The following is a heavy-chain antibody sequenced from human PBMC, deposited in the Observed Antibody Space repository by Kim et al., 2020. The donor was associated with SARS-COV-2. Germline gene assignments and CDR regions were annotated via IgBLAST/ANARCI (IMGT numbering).Heavy chain of an antibody. V-gene: IGHV1-2*05. D-gene: IGHD6-13*01. J-gene: IGHJ4*02. Sequence: INYAQRFQGRVTLTRDTSSSTVYMDLTRLTSDDTVLYYCARGGQQQGFDYWGQGTLVTVSS. CDR2: I. CDR3: ARGGQQQGFDY.